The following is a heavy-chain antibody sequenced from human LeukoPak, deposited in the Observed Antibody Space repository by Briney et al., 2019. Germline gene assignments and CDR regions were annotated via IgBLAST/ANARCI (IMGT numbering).Heavy chain of an antibody. V-gene: IGHV3-23*01. CDR3: ARGNGGARGSSGWYDY. Sequence: GASLRLSCAASGFTFSSYAMSWVRQAPGKGLEWVSAISGSGGSTYYADSVKGRFTISRDNSKNTLYLQMNSLRAEDTAVYYCARGNGGARGSSGWYDYWGQGTLVTVSS. J-gene: IGHJ4*02. CDR2: ISGSGGST. CDR1: GFTFSSYA. D-gene: IGHD6-19*01.